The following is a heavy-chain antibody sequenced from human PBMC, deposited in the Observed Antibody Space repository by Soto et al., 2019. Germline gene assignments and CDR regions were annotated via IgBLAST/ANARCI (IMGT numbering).Heavy chain of an antibody. CDR2: ISSDSTYT. Sequence: GGSLRLSCAASGFTFPGSSMNWVRQAPGKGLEWVSSISSDSTYTYYADSVKGRFTISRDTAENSLYLQMSSLRAEDTAVYYCASQELEPPPYFFDSWGQGTLVTVSS. CDR1: GFTFPGSS. J-gene: IGHJ4*02. D-gene: IGHD1-1*01. CDR3: ASQELEPPPYFFDS. V-gene: IGHV3-21*01.